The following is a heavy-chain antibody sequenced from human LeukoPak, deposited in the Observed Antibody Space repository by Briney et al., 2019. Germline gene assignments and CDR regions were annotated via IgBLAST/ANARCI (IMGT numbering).Heavy chain of an antibody. V-gene: IGHV4-34*01. J-gene: IGHJ3*02. CDR3: ASGVSFDI. D-gene: IGHD5/OR15-5a*01. CDR1: GGSFSGYY. CDR2: INHSGST. Sequence: SETLSLTCAVYGGSFSGYYWSWIRQPPGKGLEWIEEINHSGSTNYNPSLKSRVTISVDTSKNQFSLKLSSVTAADTAVYYCASGVSFDIWGQGTMVTVSS.